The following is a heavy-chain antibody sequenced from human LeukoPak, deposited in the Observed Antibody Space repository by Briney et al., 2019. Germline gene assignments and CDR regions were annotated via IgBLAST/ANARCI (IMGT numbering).Heavy chain of an antibody. V-gene: IGHV3-7*01. D-gene: IGHD4-17*01. CDR2: IKQDGSEK. CDR3: AREEGTYGGFDY. Sequence: GGSLRLSCAASGFTLSTYWMSWVRQAPGKGLEWVANIKQDGSEKYYVDSVKGRFTISRDNAKNSLYLQMNSLRAEDTAVYYCAREEGTYGGFDYWGQGTLATVSS. J-gene: IGHJ4*02. CDR1: GFTLSTYW.